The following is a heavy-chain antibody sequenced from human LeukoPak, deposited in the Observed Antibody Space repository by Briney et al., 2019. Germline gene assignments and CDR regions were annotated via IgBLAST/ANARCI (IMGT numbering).Heavy chain of an antibody. CDR1: GGSISSGSYY. Sequence: SETLSLTCTVSGGSISSGSYYWSWIRQPAGKGLEWIGRIYTSGSTNYNPSLKSRVTISVDTSKNQFSLKLSSVTAADTAVYYCARDRKRGVRGVMNWFDPWGQGTLVTVSS. CDR2: IYTSGST. CDR3: ARDRKRGVRGVMNWFDP. D-gene: IGHD3-10*01. J-gene: IGHJ5*02. V-gene: IGHV4-61*02.